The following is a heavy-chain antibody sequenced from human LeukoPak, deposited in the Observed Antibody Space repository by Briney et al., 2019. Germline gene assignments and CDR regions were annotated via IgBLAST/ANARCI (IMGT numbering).Heavy chain of an antibody. V-gene: IGHV4-39*01. CDR1: GASVSSPSFV. D-gene: IGHD2-15*01. J-gene: IGHJ4*02. Sequence: SETLFLTCSVSGASVSSPSFVGGWIRLPPGKGLEWIGTVFSNNPSLKSRVSISVDTSKNAFSLKVNSLTAADTAVYFCVRFSPSGQNVDFWGQGTLVTVSP. CDR2: VF. CDR3: VRFSPSGQNVDF.